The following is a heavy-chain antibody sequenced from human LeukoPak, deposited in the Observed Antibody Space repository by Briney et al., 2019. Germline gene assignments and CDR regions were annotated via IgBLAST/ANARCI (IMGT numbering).Heavy chain of an antibody. CDR2: IHPNSGVT. J-gene: IGHJ6*03. V-gene: IGHV1-2*02. CDR1: GYTLTGYY. CDR3: ARAGPAAIHYYYYYMDV. D-gene: IGHD2-2*01. Sequence: GASVKVSCKASGYTLTGYYIHWVRQAPGQGLEWMGWIHPNSGVTKYAQKFQGRVTLTSDTSISTAYMELSSLRSEDTAVYYCARAGPAAIHYYYYYMDVWGKGTTVTVSS.